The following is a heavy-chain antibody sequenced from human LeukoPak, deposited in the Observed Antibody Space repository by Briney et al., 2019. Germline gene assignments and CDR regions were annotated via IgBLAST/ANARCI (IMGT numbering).Heavy chain of an antibody. CDR1: GSPISSTYY. CDR3: ARNSSISTGMSPHKNAIDI. V-gene: IGHV4-38-2*01. CDR2: MYNSGST. Sequence: SETLSLTCVVSGSPISSTYYWGWIRQPPGKGLEWIGSMYNSGSTSYNPSLKSRVTISVDTSKNKLSLNVKSVTAADTAVYSCARNSSISTGMSPHKNAIDIGGQGTMVIVYS. J-gene: IGHJ3*02. D-gene: IGHD3-10*01.